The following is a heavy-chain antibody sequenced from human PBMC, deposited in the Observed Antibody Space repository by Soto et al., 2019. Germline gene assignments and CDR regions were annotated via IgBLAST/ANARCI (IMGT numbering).Heavy chain of an antibody. D-gene: IGHD6-19*01. V-gene: IGHV4-59*01. Sequence: QVQLQESGPGLVKPSETLSLTCTVSGGSISSYYWSWIRQPPGKGLEWIGYIYYSGSTNYNPSLESRVTISVDTSKNQFSRKLSSVTAADTAVYYCARAPYSSGWYGYWGQGTLVTVSS. J-gene: IGHJ4*02. CDR2: IYYSGST. CDR1: GGSISSYY. CDR3: ARAPYSSGWYGY.